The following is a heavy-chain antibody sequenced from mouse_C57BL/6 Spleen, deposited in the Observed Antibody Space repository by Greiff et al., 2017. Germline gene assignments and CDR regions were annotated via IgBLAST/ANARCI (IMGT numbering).Heavy chain of an antibody. J-gene: IGHJ2*01. CDR1: GYAFTNYL. CDR2: INPGSGGT. Sequence: VQLQQSGAELVRPGTSVKVSCKASGYAFTNYLIEWVKQRPGQGLEWIGVINPGSGGTNYNEKFKGKATLTADKSSSTAYMQLSSLTSEESAVYFCARSENYDYDGDYFDYWGQGTTLTVSS. V-gene: IGHV1-54*01. D-gene: IGHD2-4*01. CDR3: ARSENYDYDGDYFDY.